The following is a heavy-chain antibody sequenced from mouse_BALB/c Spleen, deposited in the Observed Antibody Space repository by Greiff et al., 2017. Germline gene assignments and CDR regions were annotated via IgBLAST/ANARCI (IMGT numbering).Heavy chain of an antibody. CDR2: ISSGGST. J-gene: IGHJ3*01. CDR3: AREDGNYRFAY. D-gene: IGHD2-1*01. Sequence: EVQRVESGGGLVKPGGSLKLSCAASGFTFSSYAMSWVRQTPEKRLEWVASISSGGSTYYPDSVKGRFTISRDNARNILYLQMSSLRAEDTAMYYCAREDGNYRFAYWGQGTLVTVSA. CDR1: GFTFSSYA. V-gene: IGHV5-6-5*01.